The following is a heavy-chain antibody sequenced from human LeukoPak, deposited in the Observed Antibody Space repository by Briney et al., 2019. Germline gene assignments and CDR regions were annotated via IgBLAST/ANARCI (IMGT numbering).Heavy chain of an antibody. J-gene: IGHJ4*02. CDR2: INPNSGGT. Sequence: ASVKVSCKASGGTFSSYAISWVRQAPGQGLEWMGRINPNSGGTNYAQKFQGRVTMTRDTSISTAYMELSRLRSDDTAVYYCARDPYWGQGTLVTVSS. V-gene: IGHV1-2*06. CDR3: ARDPY. CDR1: GGTFSSYA.